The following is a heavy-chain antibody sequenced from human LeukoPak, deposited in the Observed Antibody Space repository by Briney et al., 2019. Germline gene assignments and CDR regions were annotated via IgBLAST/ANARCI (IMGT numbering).Heavy chain of an antibody. D-gene: IGHD3-3*01. V-gene: IGHV3-66*01. CDR3: ARVFWEKDGFIGAFDI. CDR1: GFTVSSNY. J-gene: IGHJ3*02. Sequence: GGSLRLSCAASGFTVSSNYMSWVRQAPGKGLEWVSIIYSGDSTYYADSVKGRFTISRDNSKNTLYLQMNSLRAEDTAVYYCARVFWEKDGFIGAFDIWGQGTMVTVSS. CDR2: IYSGDST.